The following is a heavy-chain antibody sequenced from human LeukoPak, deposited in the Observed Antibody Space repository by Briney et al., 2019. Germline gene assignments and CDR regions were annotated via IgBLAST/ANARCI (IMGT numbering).Heavy chain of an antibody. D-gene: IGHD5-18*01. CDR3: ARGPRPGYSYAKWYYMDV. V-gene: IGHV1-2*06. J-gene: IGHJ6*03. CDR1: GYTFTGYY. CDR2: INPNSGGT. Sequence: GASVNVSCKASGYTFTGYYMHWVRPAPGQGLDWMGRINPNSGGTNYAQKFQGRVTMTRDTSISTAYMERSRQRSDDTAVYYCARGPRPGYSYAKWYYMDVWGKGTTVTVSS.